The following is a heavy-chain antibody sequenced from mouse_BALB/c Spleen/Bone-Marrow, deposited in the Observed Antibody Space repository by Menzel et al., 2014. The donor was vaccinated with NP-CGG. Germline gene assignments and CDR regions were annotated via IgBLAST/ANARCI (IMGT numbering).Heavy chain of an antibody. Sequence: QVQLQQPGAELVKPGASAKMSCKASGYTFTSYWMHWVKQRPGHGLEWIGLIDPSDSYTSYNQNFKGKATLTVDTSSNTAYMQLSSLTSEDSAVYYCSREDGNHYFDYWGQGTTLAVSS. V-gene: IGHV1S127*01. D-gene: IGHD2-3*01. CDR3: SREDGNHYFDY. J-gene: IGHJ2*01. CDR2: IDPSDSYT. CDR1: GYTFTSYW.